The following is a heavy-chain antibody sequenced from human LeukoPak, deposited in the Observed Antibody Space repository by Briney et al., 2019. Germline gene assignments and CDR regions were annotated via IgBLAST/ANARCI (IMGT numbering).Heavy chain of an antibody. Sequence: GGSLGLSCAASGFTFSSYAMSWVRQAPGKGLEWVSAVSGSGGSTYYADSVKGRFTISRDNSKNTLYLQMNSLRAEDTAVYYCAKDRGYYVDYWGQGTLVTVSS. D-gene: IGHD3-10*02. CDR3: AKDRGYYVDY. CDR1: GFTFSSYA. CDR2: VSGSGGST. V-gene: IGHV3-23*01. J-gene: IGHJ4*02.